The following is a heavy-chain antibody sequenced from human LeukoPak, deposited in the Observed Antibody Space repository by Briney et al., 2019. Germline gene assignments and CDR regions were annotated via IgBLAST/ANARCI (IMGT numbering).Heavy chain of an antibody. V-gene: IGHV3-21*01. CDR3: ARLMAGSFAFDY. CDR2: ISSSSSYI. D-gene: IGHD6-19*01. CDR1: GFTFSSYS. J-gene: IGHJ4*02. Sequence: PGGSLRLSCAASGFTFSSYSMNWVRQAPGKGLEWVSSISSSSSYIYYADSVKGRFTISRDNAKNSLYLQMNCLRAEDTAVYYCARLMAGSFAFDYWGQGTLVTVSS.